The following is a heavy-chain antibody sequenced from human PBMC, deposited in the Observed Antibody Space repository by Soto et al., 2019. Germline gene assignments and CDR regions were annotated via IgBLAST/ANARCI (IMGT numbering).Heavy chain of an antibody. Sequence: QVQLQQSGPGLVKPSQTLSLTCAISWGSVSSNTATWNWVRQSPSRGLEWLGRTYYRSNWNFDYALSVKSRITINPDTSKNQFALQLNSLTPEDTAVYYWAGELDIHHGLGYWGPGTAVTVSS. CDR2: TYYRSNWNF. J-gene: IGHJ4*02. V-gene: IGHV6-1*01. D-gene: IGHD3-3*02. CDR1: WGSVSSNTAT. CDR3: AGELDIHHGLGY.